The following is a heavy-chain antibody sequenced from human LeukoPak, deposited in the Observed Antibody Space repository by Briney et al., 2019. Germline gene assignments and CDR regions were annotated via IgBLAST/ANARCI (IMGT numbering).Heavy chain of an antibody. CDR1: GFTFGDYA. Sequence: PGGSLRLSCTASGFTFGDYAMSWFRQAPGKGLEWVGFIRSKAYGGTTEYAASVKGRFTISRDDSKSIAYLQMNSLKTEDTAVYYCTRTDTAMPEYYFDYWGQGTLVTVSS. CDR3: TRTDTAMPEYYFDY. J-gene: IGHJ4*02. CDR2: IRSKAYGGTT. D-gene: IGHD5-18*01. V-gene: IGHV3-49*03.